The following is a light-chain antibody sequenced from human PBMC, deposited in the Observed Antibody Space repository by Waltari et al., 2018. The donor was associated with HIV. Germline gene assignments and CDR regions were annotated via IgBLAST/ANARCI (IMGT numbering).Light chain of an antibody. CDR1: QGVSTN. CDR3: QQYNDWPLT. V-gene: IGKV3-15*01. CDR2: GSS. Sequence: EVVMTQSPATLSVSPGERATLSCRASQGVSTNLAWHQQKPGQAPRLLSYGSSTRATGIPARFSGSGAGTEFTLTISSLQSEDFAVYYCQQYNDWPLTFGGGTKVEIK. J-gene: IGKJ4*01.